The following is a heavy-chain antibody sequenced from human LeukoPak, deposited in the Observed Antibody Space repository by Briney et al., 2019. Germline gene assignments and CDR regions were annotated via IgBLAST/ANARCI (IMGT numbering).Heavy chain of an antibody. D-gene: IGHD3/OR15-3a*01. CDR1: GGSISSGDYY. Sequence: TSETLSLTCTVSGGSISSGDYYWSWIRQPPGKGLEWIGYIYYSGSTYYNPSLKSRVTISVDTSKNQFSLKLTSVTAADTAVYYCARGIFRLGALQHWGQGTLVTVSS. J-gene: IGHJ1*01. CDR3: ARGIFRLGALQH. V-gene: IGHV4-30-4*01. CDR2: IYYSGST.